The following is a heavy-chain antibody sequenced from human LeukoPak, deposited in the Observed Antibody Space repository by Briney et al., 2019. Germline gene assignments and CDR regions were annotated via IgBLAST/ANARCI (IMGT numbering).Heavy chain of an antibody. CDR1: GYSISSGYY. CDR3: ARGWGYSSSSFPYNWFDP. J-gene: IGHJ5*02. V-gene: IGHV4-38-2*02. D-gene: IGHD6-6*01. Sequence: SETLSLTCTVSGYSISSGYYWGWIRQPPGKGLEWIGSIYHSGSTYYNPSLKSRVTISVDTSKNQFSLKLSSVTAADTAVYYCARGWGYSSSSFPYNWFDPWGQGTLVTVSS. CDR2: IYHSGST.